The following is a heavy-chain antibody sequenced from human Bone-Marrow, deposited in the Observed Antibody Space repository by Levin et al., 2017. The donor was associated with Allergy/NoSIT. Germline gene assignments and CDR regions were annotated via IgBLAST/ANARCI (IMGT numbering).Heavy chain of an antibody. CDR2: IFSSGSA. CDR1: GGSIDNSY. D-gene: IGHD6-25*01. Sequence: SQTLSLTCIVPGGSIDNSYWAWMRQPAGQGLEWIGRIFSSGSANYNPSLQSRVTMSVDTSKNQFSLRLSSLTAADTAVFYCARENRAAAFDSWGQGTLVTVSS. CDR3: ARENRAAAFDS. J-gene: IGHJ4*02. V-gene: IGHV4-4*07.